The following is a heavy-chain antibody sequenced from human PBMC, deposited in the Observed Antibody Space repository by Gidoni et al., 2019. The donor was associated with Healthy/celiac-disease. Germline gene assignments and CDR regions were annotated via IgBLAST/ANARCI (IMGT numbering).Heavy chain of an antibody. CDR3: ANTVRGSSSWYDAFDI. D-gene: IGHD6-13*01. CDR1: GFTFSSYA. J-gene: IGHJ3*02. V-gene: IGHV3-23*01. Sequence: EVQLLESGGGLVQPGGSLSISCAASGFTFSSYAMSWVRQAPGKGLEWVSAISGSGGSTYYADSVKGRFTISRDNSKNTLYLQMNSLRAEDTAVYYCANTVRGSSSWYDAFDIWGQGTMVTVSS. CDR2: ISGSGGST.